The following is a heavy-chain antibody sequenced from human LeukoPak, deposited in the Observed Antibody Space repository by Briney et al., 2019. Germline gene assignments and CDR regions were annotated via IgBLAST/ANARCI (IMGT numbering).Heavy chain of an antibody. CDR1: GFTFSDYY. CDR2: ISSSDSTI. D-gene: IGHD2-2*01. CDR3: ARADCSSTSCYELDY. V-gene: IGHV3-11*04. J-gene: IGHJ4*02. Sequence: GGSLRLSCAGSGFTFSDYYMSWIRQAPGKGLEWVSYISSSDSTIYYTDSVKGRFTISRDNAKNSLYLQMNSLRADDTAVYYCARADCSSTSCYELDYWGQGTMVTVSS.